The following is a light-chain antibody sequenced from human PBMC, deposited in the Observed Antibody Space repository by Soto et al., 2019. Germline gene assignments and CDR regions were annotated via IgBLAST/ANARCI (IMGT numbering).Light chain of an antibody. CDR1: QSIRNW. CDR3: QEYNSYTWT. V-gene: IGKV1-5*01. J-gene: IGKJ1*01. CDR2: DAS. Sequence: TQSPGTLSASVGDRVTITCRASQSIRNWLAWYQQKPGKVPKLLIYDASSLASGVPSRFSGSGSGTEFTLTISSLQPDDFASFYCQEYNSYTWTFGQGTKVDIK.